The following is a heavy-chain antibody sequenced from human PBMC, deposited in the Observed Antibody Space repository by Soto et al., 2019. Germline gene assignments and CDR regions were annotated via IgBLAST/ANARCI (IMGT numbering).Heavy chain of an antibody. CDR3: ARDCSSTSCYTQTRGPYYYYGMDV. V-gene: IGHV1-69*01. D-gene: IGHD2-2*02. CDR2: IIPIFGTA. J-gene: IGHJ6*02. CDR1: GGTFSSYA. Sequence: QVQLVQSGAEVKKPGSSVKVSCKASGGTFSSYAISWVRQAPGQGLEWMGGIIPIFGTANYAQKFQGRVTITAVEAASTAYMELSSLRSEDTAVYYCARDCSSTSCYTQTRGPYYYYGMDVWGQGTTVTVSS.